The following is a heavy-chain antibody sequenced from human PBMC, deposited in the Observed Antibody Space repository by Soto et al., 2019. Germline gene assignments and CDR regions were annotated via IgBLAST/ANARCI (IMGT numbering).Heavy chain of an antibody. CDR1: GYTFTSYA. Sequence: ASVKVSCKASGYTFTSYAMHWVRQAPGQRLEWMGWINAGNGNTKYSQKFQGRVTITRDTSASTAYMELSSLRSEDTAVYYCAIQIGFGSGWYDYFDYWGQGTLVTVS. D-gene: IGHD6-19*01. CDR2: INAGNGNT. CDR3: AIQIGFGSGWYDYFDY. V-gene: IGHV1-3*01. J-gene: IGHJ4*02.